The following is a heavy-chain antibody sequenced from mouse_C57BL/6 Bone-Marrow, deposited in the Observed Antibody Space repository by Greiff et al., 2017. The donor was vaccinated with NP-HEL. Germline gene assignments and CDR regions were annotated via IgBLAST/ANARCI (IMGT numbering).Heavy chain of an antibody. V-gene: IGHV1-74*01. J-gene: IGHJ3*01. CDR1: GYTFTSYW. CDR2: IHPSDSDT. D-gene: IGHD1-2*01. CDR3: AINVRPLSWFAY. Sequence: QVQLKQPGAELVKPGASVKVSCKASGYTFTSYWMHWVKQRPGQGLEWIGRIHPSDSDTNYNQQFKGKATLTVDKSSSTAYMQLSSLTSEDSAVYYCAINVRPLSWFAYWGQGTLVTGSA.